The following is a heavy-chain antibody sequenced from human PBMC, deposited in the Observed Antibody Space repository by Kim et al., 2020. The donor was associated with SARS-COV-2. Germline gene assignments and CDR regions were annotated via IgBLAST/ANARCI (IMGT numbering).Heavy chain of an antibody. CDR2: INPSGGST. CDR1: GYTFTSYY. V-gene: IGHV1-46*01. J-gene: IGHJ6*02. Sequence: ASVKVSCKASGYTFTSYYMHWVRQAPGQGLEWMGIINPSGGSTSYAQKFQGRVTMTRDTSTSTVYMELSSLRSEDTAVYYCARSVNLAYSNYRYGMDVWGQGTTVTVSS. D-gene: IGHD4-4*01. CDR3: ARSVNLAYSNYRYGMDV.